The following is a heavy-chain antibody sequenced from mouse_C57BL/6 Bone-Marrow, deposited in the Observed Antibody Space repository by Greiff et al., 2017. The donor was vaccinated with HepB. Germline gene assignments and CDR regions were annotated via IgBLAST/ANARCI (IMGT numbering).Heavy chain of an antibody. CDR1: GYSFTGYY. CDR3: ARRLYYDYDVGAMDY. J-gene: IGHJ4*01. Sequence: EVKLQESGPELVKPGASVKISCKASGYSFTGYYMHWVKQSHGNILDWIGYIYPYNGVSSYNQKFKGKATLTVDKSSSTAYMELRSLTSEDSAVYYCARRLYYDYDVGAMDYWGQGTSVTVSS. D-gene: IGHD2-4*01. V-gene: IGHV1-31*01. CDR2: IYPYNGVS.